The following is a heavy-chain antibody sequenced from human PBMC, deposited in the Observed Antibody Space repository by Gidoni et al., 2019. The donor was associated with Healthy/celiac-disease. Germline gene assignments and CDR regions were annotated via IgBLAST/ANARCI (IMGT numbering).Heavy chain of an antibody. J-gene: IGHJ4*02. Sequence: QVQLQQWGAGLLKPSETLSLTCAVYGGSFSGYYWSWIRQPPGKGLEWIGEINHSGSTNYNPSLKSRVTISVDTSNNQFSLKLSSVTAADTAVYYCARGTTFFSKFDYWGQGTLVTVSS. CDR3: ARGTTFFSKFDY. V-gene: IGHV4-34*01. CDR1: GGSFSGYY. D-gene: IGHD1-7*01. CDR2: INHSGST.